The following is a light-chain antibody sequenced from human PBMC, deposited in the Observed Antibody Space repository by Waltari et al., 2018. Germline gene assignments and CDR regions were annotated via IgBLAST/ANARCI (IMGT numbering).Light chain of an antibody. V-gene: IGLV2-14*01. J-gene: IGLJ2*01. CDR3: SSYTTSSTLV. Sequence: QSALTQPASVSGSPGQSITISRTGTSSDVGGYYYVPWYQQHPGKAPKLMIYDVSKRPSGVSNRFSGSKSGNTASLTISGLQAEDEADYYCSSYTTSSTLVFGGGTKLTVL. CDR1: SSDVGGYYY. CDR2: DVS.